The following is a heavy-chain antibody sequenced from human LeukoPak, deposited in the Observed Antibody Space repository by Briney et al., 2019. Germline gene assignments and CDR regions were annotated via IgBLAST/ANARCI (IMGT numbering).Heavy chain of an antibody. D-gene: IGHD3-3*01. CDR2: MNPNSGNT. J-gene: IGHJ6*03. Sequence: GASVKVSCKASGYTFTSYDINWVRQATGQGLEWMGWMNPNSGNTGNAHKFQGRVTMTRNTSISTAYMELSSLRSEDTAVYYCARGRSYGSIFGVVISRANYYYMDVWGKGTTVTVSS. V-gene: IGHV1-8*01. CDR3: ARGRSYGSIFGVVISRANYYYMDV. CDR1: GYTFTSYD.